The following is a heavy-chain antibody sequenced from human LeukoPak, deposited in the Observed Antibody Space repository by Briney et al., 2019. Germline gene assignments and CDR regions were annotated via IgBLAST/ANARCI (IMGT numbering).Heavy chain of an antibody. J-gene: IGHJ1*01. CDR3: VWRYYDFWSGYPQYFQH. CDR2: INHCGST. D-gene: IGHD3-3*01. Sequence: RPSEPLSLTCAVYGGSFSGYHWRWIRPPPGKGLEWIGEINHCGSTNYNPSLKSRVTISVDTSKNQFSLKLSSVTAAETAVYYCVWRYYDFWSGYPQYFQHWGQGTLVTVSS. CDR1: GGSFSGYH. V-gene: IGHV4-34*01.